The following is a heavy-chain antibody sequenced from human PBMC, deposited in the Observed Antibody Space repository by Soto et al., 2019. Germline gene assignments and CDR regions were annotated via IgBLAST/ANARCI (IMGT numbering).Heavy chain of an antibody. V-gene: IGHV5-51*01. Sequence: PGESLKNCCQGSGFTFTSYWIGWVRQMPGKGLGLMGIIYPGDSDTRYSPSFQGQVTISADKSINTAYLQWRSLQASDTAMYYCARYVLGYSSVWDPSRYFDFWGQGTLDTVSS. D-gene: IGHD6-19*01. CDR3: ARYVLGYSSVWDPSRYFDF. J-gene: IGHJ4*02. CDR1: GFTFTSYW. CDR2: IYPGDSDT.